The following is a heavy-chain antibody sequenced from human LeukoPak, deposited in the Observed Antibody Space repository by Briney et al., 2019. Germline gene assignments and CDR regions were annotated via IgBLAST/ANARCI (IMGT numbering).Heavy chain of an antibody. Sequence: SETLSLTCSVSGGSISNRTSYWGWIRLAPGKGLEWIGEINHSGSTNYNPSLKSRVTISVDTSKNHFSLKLRSVTAADTAVYYCARGEPWFDPWGQGTLVTVSS. CDR2: INHSGST. CDR3: ARGEPWFDP. J-gene: IGHJ5*02. CDR1: GGSISNRTSY. V-gene: IGHV4-61*05.